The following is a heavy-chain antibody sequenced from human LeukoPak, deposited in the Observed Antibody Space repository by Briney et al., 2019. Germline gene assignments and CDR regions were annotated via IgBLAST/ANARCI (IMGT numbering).Heavy chain of an antibody. CDR2: ISPYNSNT. V-gene: IGHV1-18*01. Sequence: ASVKVSCKASGYTFTSYGISWVRQAPGQGLEWMGWISPYNSNTYYAQKLQGRVTMTTDTSTSTAYMELRSLRSDDTAVYYCARVNLLLWFGELWEYFDYWGQGTLVTVSS. CDR1: GYTFTSYG. CDR3: ARVNLLLWFGELWEYFDY. J-gene: IGHJ4*02. D-gene: IGHD3-10*01.